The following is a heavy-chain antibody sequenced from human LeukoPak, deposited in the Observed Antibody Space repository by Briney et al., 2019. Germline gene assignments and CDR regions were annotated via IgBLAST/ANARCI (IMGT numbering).Heavy chain of an antibody. Sequence: SETLSLTCTVSGGSISRYSWNWVRQPPGKGLEWVGYIYHSGSTNYNPSLKSRVTISLDTSKDHSSLSLRSVTAADTAIYYCARQHDSGWAGFGYWGPGILVTVSS. CDR1: GGSISRYS. CDR3: ARQHDSGWAGFGY. CDR2: IYHSGST. J-gene: IGHJ4*02. V-gene: IGHV4-59*08. D-gene: IGHD6-19*01.